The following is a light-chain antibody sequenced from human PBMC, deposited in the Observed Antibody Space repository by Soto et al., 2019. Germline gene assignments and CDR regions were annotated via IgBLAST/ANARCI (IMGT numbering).Light chain of an antibody. CDR1: SSSIGGNA. CDR3: AAWDDSLRGCV. J-gene: IGLJ3*02. V-gene: IGLV1-44*01. CDR2: NNN. Sequence: QSVLTQPPSVSGPPGQRVTISCSGSSSSIGGNAVNWYQQLPGTAPKLLMYNNNQRPSGVPDRFSGSKSGTSASLAISGLQSEDEAEYYCAAWDDSLRGCVFGGGTKLTVL.